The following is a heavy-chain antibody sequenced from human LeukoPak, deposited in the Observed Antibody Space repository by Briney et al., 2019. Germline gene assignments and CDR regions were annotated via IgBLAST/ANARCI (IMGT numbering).Heavy chain of an antibody. CDR2: IVVGSGNT. CDR3: AALIYSGSSYFDY. Sequence: ASVKVSCKASGFTFTSSAMQWVRQARGQRLEWIGWIVVGSGNTNYAQKFQERVTITRDMSTSTAYMELSSLRSEDTAVYYCAALIYSGSSYFDYWGQGTLVTVSS. CDR1: GFTFTSSA. J-gene: IGHJ4*02. D-gene: IGHD1-26*01. V-gene: IGHV1-58*02.